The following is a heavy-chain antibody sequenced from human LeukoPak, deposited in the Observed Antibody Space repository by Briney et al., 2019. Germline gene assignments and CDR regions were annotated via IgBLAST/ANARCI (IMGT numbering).Heavy chain of an antibody. Sequence: PSETLSLTCAVSGYSISSGYYWGWIRQPPGKGLEWIGSIYHSGSTYYNPSLSSRVTISVDTPKTQFSLELSSVTAADTAVYYCARHDCSGGSCYHIDYWGQGTLVTVSS. D-gene: IGHD2-15*01. CDR2: IYHSGST. CDR3: ARHDCSGGSCYHIDY. CDR1: GYSISSGYY. V-gene: IGHV4-38-2*01. J-gene: IGHJ4*02.